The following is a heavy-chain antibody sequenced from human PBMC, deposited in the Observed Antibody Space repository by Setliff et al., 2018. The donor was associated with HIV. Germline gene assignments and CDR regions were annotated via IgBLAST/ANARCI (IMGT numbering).Heavy chain of an antibody. V-gene: IGHV3-20*04. CDR1: GSTLHEYT. Sequence: GESLKISCAASGSTLHEYTMTWVRQAPGKGLEWICGISWNGGSTNYADSVKGRFTISRDNAKNSLFLEMTNLRAEDTAFYYCTNKPESFNSFEVWGQGTVVTVSS. CDR3: TNKPESFNSFEV. CDR2: ISWNGGST. J-gene: IGHJ3*01.